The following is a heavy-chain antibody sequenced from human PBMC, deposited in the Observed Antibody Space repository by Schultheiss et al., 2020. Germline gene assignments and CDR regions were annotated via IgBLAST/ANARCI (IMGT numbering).Heavy chain of an antibody. J-gene: IGHJ6*02. CDR3: ARGAGYGGGCLDV. Sequence: GSLRLSCAASGFTFSSYAMSWVRQAPGKGLEWVSAISGSGGSTHYTDSVKGRFTISRDNSENTLYLQMTSLRAEDTAVYYCARGAGYGGGCLDVWGQGTTVTVSS. V-gene: IGHV3-23*01. CDR1: GFTFSSYA. D-gene: IGHD4-23*01. CDR2: ISGSGGST.